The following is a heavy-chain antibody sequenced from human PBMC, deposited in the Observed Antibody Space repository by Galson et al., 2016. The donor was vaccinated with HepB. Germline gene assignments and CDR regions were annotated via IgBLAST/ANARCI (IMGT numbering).Heavy chain of an antibody. Sequence: SLRLSCAASGFSFSSYNMNWVRQAPGKGLEWVSFLSSTSSTIYYADSVKGRFTISRDNAKNSLYLQMNSRRDEDTAVYYCSGELMGSKEYYYYGMDVWGQGTTDTVSS. V-gene: IGHV3-48*02. CDR1: GFSFSSYN. CDR2: LSSTSSTI. D-gene: IGHD1-26*01. CDR3: SGELMGSKEYYYYGMDV. J-gene: IGHJ6*02.